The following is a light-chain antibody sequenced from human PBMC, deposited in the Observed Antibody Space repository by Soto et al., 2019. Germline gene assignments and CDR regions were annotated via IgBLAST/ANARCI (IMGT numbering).Light chain of an antibody. CDR3: QNYNSYSEA. V-gene: IGKV1-5*03. Sequence: DIQMTQSHTTLSASVGDRVTITFRARQSISSYLNWYQQIPGKAPKLLIYKASTLKSGVPSRFSGSGSGTEFTLTISSLQPDDFAPYYCQNYNSYSEAFGQGTKL. CDR1: QSISSY. CDR2: KAS. J-gene: IGKJ1*01.